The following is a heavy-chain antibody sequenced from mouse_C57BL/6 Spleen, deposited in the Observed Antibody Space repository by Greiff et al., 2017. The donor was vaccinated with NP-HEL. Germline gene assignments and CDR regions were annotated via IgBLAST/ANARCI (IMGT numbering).Heavy chain of an antibody. CDR2: IYPGSGNT. Sequence: VQLQQSGAELVRPGASVKLSCKASGYTFTDYYINWVKQRPGQGLEWIARIYPGSGNTYYNEKFKGKATLTAEKSSSTAYMQLSSLTSEDSAVYFCARRGLYYGHYAMDYWGQGTSVTVSS. D-gene: IGHD1-1*01. V-gene: IGHV1-76*01. CDR1: GYTFTDYY. CDR3: ARRGLYYGHYAMDY. J-gene: IGHJ4*01.